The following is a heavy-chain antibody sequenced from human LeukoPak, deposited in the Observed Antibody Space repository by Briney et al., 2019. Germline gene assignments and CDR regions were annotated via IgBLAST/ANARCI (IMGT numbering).Heavy chain of an antibody. V-gene: IGHV4-4*02. CDR2: IYHSGST. CDR3: ATSTVMNEYCCAY. D-gene: IGHD4-17*01. J-gene: IGHJ4*02. Sequence: SGTLSLTCAVSGASMSSTKWWTWVRQPPGKGLEWIGEIYHSGSTNHNPSLKSRITISVDRSKNQVSLNLSSVTAADTAVYYCATSTVMNEYCCAYWAQGTLVTVSS. CDR1: GASMSSTKW.